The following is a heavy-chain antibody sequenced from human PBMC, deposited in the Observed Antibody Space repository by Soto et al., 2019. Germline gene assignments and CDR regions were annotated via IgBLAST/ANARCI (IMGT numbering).Heavy chain of an antibody. Sequence: PSETLSLTCAVSCGSISSGGYSWSWIRQPPGKGLEWIGYIYYSGSTYYNPSLKSRVTISVDTSKNQFSLKLRSVTAADTAMYYCARDRRGGTRPHYYDSSGYYNPFDRWGQGTLVTVSS. CDR1: CGSISSGGYS. CDR2: IYYSGST. V-gene: IGHV4-30-4*07. CDR3: ARDRRGGTRPHYYDSSGYYNPFDR. J-gene: IGHJ4*02. D-gene: IGHD3-22*01.